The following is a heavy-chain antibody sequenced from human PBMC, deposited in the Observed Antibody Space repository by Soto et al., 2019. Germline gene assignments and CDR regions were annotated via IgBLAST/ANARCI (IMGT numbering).Heavy chain of an antibody. V-gene: IGHV4-39*01. Sequence: LSLTCAVSGGSVSGSYYYWAWLRQSPGKGPEWIGSVFHTGFTSYNPSLESRVSVSVDTSKSQFSLKLSAVTASDTAVYYCATSQKGYNWNYFDHWGQGALVTVSS. J-gene: IGHJ4*02. CDR1: GGSVSGSYYY. CDR2: VFHTGFT. CDR3: ATSQKGYNWNYFDH. D-gene: IGHD1-1*01.